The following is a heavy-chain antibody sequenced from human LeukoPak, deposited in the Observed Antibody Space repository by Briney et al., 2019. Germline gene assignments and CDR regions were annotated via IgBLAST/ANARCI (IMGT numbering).Heavy chain of an antibody. D-gene: IGHD4-17*01. J-gene: IGHJ4*02. CDR1: GFTFSSYA. Sequence: GGSLRLSCAASGFTFSSYAMSWVRQAPGKGLEGVSAISGSGGSTYYADSVKGRFTISRDNSKNTLYLQMNSLRAEDTAVYYCAKARIPVTTRYYFDYWGQGTLVTVSS. CDR2: ISGSGGST. V-gene: IGHV3-23*01. CDR3: AKARIPVTTRYYFDY.